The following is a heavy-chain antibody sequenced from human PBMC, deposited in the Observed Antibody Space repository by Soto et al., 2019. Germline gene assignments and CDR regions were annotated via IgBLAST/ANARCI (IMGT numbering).Heavy chain of an antibody. V-gene: IGHV3-9*01. Sequence: PGGSLRLSCAASGFTLGDYAMHWVRQAPGKGLEWVSGISWNSGSIGYAYSVKGRFTISRDNAKKYLYLQMNSLRAEDTALYYWSKAHTYDWNPVSRLDVSGQGTTVTVSS. CDR1: GFTLGDYA. CDR3: SKAHTYDWNPVSRLDV. CDR2: ISWNSGSI. J-gene: IGHJ6*02. D-gene: IGHD1-20*01.